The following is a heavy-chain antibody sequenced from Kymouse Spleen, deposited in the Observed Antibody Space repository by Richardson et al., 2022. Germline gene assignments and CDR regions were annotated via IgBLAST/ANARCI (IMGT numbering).Heavy chain of an antibody. CDR2: ISGSGGST. CDR1: GFTFSSYA. V-gene: IGHV3-23*04. CDR3: AKVPIVVVTAIPFFDY. J-gene: IGHJ4*02. D-gene: IGHD2-21*02. Sequence: EVQLVESGGGLVQPGGSLRLSCAASGFTFSSYAMSWVRQAPGKGLEWVSAISGSGGSTYYADSVKGRFTISRDNSKNTLYLQMNSLRAEDTAVYYCAKVPIVVVTAIPFFDYWGQGTLVTVSS.